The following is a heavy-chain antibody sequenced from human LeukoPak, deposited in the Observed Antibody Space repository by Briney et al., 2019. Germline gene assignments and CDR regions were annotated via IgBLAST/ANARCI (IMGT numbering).Heavy chain of an antibody. Sequence: ASVKVSCKASGYTFTGYYMHWVRQAPGQGLEWMGWINPNSGGTNYAQKFQGRVTMTRDTSISTAYMELSRLGSDDTAVYYCARPDDYSPLMAWYWGQGTLVTVSS. V-gene: IGHV1-2*02. CDR1: GYTFTGYY. CDR3: ARPDDYSPLMAWY. J-gene: IGHJ4*02. CDR2: INPNSGGT. D-gene: IGHD5-12*01.